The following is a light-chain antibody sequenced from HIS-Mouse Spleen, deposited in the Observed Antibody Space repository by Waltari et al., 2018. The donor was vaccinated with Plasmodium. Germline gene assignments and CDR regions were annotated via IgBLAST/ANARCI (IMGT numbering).Light chain of an antibody. V-gene: IGLV3-10*01. CDR3: YSTDSSGNHRV. Sequence: SSELTQPPSVPLSPGQTARITCSGHALPKKYAYWYQQKAGQAPVLVIYEDSKRPSGIPERFSGSSSGTMATLTISGAQVEDEADYYCYSTDSSGNHRVFGGGTKLTVL. J-gene: IGLJ3*02. CDR1: ALPKKY. CDR2: EDS.